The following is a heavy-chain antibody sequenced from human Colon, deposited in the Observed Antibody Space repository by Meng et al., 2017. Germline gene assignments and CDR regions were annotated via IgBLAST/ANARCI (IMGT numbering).Heavy chain of an antibody. Sequence: EYAPGLVKPSETLSPTGTVSGGSISSSSYYWGWIRQPPGKGLEWIGSIYYSGSTYYNPSLKSRVTISVDTSKNQFSLKLSSVTAADTAVYYCASEGSSGYGNDYWGQGTLVTVSS. D-gene: IGHD3-22*01. CDR1: GGSISSSSYY. J-gene: IGHJ4*02. CDR3: ASEGSSGYGNDY. V-gene: IGHV4-39*07. CDR2: IYYSGST.